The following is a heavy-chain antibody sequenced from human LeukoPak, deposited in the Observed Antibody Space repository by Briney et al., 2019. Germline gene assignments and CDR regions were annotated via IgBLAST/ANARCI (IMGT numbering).Heavy chain of an antibody. Sequence: GGSLRLSCAASGFTFSSYWMHWVRHAPGKGLVLVSRINSDGSSTSYADSVKGRFTISRDNAKNTLYLQMNSLRAEDTAVYYCASDNWNYGPFDYWGQGTLVTVSS. V-gene: IGHV3-74*01. D-gene: IGHD1-7*01. CDR1: GFTFSSYW. CDR3: ASDNWNYGPFDY. J-gene: IGHJ4*02. CDR2: INSDGSST.